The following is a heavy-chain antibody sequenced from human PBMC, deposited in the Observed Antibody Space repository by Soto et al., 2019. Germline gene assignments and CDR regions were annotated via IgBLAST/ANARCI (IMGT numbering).Heavy chain of an antibody. D-gene: IGHD6-13*01. Sequence: QVQLQESGPGLVKPSQTLSLTCTVSGGSISSGGYYWSWIRQHPGKGLEWIGYIYYSVSTYYNPSLKSRVTISVDTSKNQFSLKLSSVTAADTAVYYCARAAAAGTFIFDYWGQGTLVTVSS. J-gene: IGHJ4*02. CDR3: ARAAAAGTFIFDY. CDR1: GGSISSGGYY. V-gene: IGHV4-31*03. CDR2: IYYSVST.